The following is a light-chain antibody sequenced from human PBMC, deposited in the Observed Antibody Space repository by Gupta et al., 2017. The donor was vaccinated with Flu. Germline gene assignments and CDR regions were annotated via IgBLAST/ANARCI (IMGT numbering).Light chain of an antibody. V-gene: IGKV2-28*01. CDR3: QQTKRTPWT. Sequence: CRSSWRRRQSIGNNCLEWYQQKPGQPTQLLNYLATSRACVVPGSFSGRGAGTNFTLNSGTVRDEDVGVYYCQQTKRTPWTFGQGTKVEI. J-gene: IGKJ1*01. CDR1: WRRRQSIGNNC. CDR2: LAT.